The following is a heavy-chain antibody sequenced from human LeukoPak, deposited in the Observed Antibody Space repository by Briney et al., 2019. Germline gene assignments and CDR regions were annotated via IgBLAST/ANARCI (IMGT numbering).Heavy chain of an antibody. J-gene: IGHJ4*02. CDR1: GGTFSSYT. V-gene: IGHV1-69*02. D-gene: IGHD3-22*01. Sequence: SVKVSCKASGGTFSSYTISWVRQAPGQGLEWVGRIIPILGIANYAQKFQGRVTITADKSTSTAYMELSSLRSEDTAVYYCARPYYYDSSGYYYWGQGTLVTVSS. CDR3: ARPYYYDSSGYYY. CDR2: IIPILGIA.